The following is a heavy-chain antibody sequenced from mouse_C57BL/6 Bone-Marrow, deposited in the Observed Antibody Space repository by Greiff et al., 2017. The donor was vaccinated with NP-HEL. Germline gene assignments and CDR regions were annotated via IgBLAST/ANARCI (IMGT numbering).Heavy chain of an antibody. J-gene: IGHJ2*01. CDR2: INDGGSYT. CDR1: GFTFSSYA. Sequence: EVKLEESGGGLVKPGGSLKLSCAASGFTFSSYALSWIRQTPEKRLEWVATINDGGSYTYYPDNVKGRFTISRDNAKNNLYLQMSHLKSEDTAMYYGARDPIPDYWGQGTTLTVSS. CDR3: ARDPIPDY. V-gene: IGHV5-4*01.